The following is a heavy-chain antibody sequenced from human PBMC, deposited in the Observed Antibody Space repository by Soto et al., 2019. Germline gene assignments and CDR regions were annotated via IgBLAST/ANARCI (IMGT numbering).Heavy chain of an antibody. CDR1: GGSISSSSYY. D-gene: IGHD6-13*01. J-gene: IGHJ6*02. CDR3: ARQAAASYYGMDV. Sequence: SETLSLTCTVSGGSISSSSYYWGWIRQPPGKGLEWIGSIYYSGSTYYNPSLKSRVTISVDTSKNQFSLKLSSVTAADTSVYYCARQAAASYYGMDVWGQGTTVT. V-gene: IGHV4-39*01. CDR2: IYYSGST.